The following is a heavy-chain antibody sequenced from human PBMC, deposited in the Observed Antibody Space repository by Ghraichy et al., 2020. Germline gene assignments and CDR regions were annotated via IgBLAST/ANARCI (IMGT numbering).Heavy chain of an antibody. V-gene: IGHV1-2*06. J-gene: IGHJ3*01. CDR2: INPHSGAT. CDR1: GYTFTAYY. CDR3: ARDNLGFRNALDV. D-gene: IGHD7-27*01. Sequence: ASVKVSCKASGYTFTAYYIHWVRQAPGQGLEWMGRINPHSGATNYPQKFQGRVTMTSDTSINTAYMELNRLKSDDTAVYYCARDNLGFRNALDVWGQGTMVTVAS.